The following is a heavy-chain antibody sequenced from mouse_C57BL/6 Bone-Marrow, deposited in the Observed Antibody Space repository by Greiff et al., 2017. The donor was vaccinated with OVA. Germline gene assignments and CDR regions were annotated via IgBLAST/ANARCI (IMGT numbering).Heavy chain of an antibody. CDR2: IRSKSSNYAT. J-gene: IGHJ4*01. CDR1: GFTFNTYA. Sequence: EVKLVESGGGLVQPKGSLKLSCAASGFTFNTYAMHWVRQAPGQGLEWVARIRSKSSNYATYYADSVKDRFTISRDDSKSMLYLQRNNLKEEDTAKYYCVRALDLYYAMDYWGQGTSVTVSS. CDR3: VRALDLYYAMDY. V-gene: IGHV10-3*01.